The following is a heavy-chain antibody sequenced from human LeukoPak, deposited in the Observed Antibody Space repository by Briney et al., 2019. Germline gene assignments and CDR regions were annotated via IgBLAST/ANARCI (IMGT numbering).Heavy chain of an antibody. D-gene: IGHD4-17*01. J-gene: IGHJ4*02. CDR2: ISSSSSYI. CDR1: GFNLSSYS. Sequence: GGSLRLSCAASGFNLSSYSMNWVRQAPGKGLEWVSSISSSSSYIYYADSVKGRFTISRDNAKNSLYLQMNSLRAEDTAVYYCARDNPDYGDYEVYWGQGTLVTVSS. V-gene: IGHV3-21*01. CDR3: ARDNPDYGDYEVY.